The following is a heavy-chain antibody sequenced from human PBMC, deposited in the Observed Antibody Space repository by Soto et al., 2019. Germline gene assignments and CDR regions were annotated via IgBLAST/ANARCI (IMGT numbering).Heavy chain of an antibody. V-gene: IGHV1-18*04. J-gene: IGHJ4*02. CDR3: ARVGRQYYYDGFPVY. D-gene: IGHD3-22*01. CDR2: VSAYNGNT. CDR1: GYTFTNYG. Sequence: ASVKVSCKASGYTFTNYGIGWVRQAPGQGLEWRGWVSAYNGNTNYAQKLQGRGTVTTDTSTSTAYMEARSLRTDDTAVYSCARVGRQYYYDGFPVYCGQRTPVTVSS.